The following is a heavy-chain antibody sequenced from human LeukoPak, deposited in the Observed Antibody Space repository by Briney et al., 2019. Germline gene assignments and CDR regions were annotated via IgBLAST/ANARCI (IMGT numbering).Heavy chain of an antibody. CDR3: ARATLGAFDI. D-gene: IGHD2-15*01. V-gene: IGHV3-7*01. J-gene: IGHJ3*02. Sequence: GGSLRLSCAASGSTFSSYWMSWVRQAPGKGLEWVANIKQDGSEKYYVDSVKGRFTISRDNAKNSLYLQMNSLRAEDTAVYYCARATLGAFDIWGQGTMVTVSS. CDR1: GSTFSSYW. CDR2: IKQDGSEK.